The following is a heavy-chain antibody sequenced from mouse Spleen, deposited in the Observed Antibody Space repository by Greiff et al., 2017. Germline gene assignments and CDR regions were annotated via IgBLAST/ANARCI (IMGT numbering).Heavy chain of an antibody. Sequence: QIQLQQPGAELVMPGASVKLSCKASGYTFTSYWMHWVKQRPGQGLEWIGEIDPSDSYTNYNQKFKGKATLTVDKSSSTAYMQLSSLTSEDSAVYYCARWKDYELFFWGQGTTLTVSS. D-gene: IGHD2-4*01. CDR2: IDPSDSYT. J-gene: IGHJ2*01. CDR1: GYTFTSYW. V-gene: IGHV1-69*01. CDR3: ARWKDYELFF.